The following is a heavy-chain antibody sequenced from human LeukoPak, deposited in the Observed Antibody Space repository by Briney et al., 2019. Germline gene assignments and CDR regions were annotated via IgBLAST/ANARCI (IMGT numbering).Heavy chain of an antibody. CDR2: ISSSSSYI. CDR1: GFTFSSYS. D-gene: IGHD2-2*01. CDR3: ARTYCSSTSCFWFDY. V-gene: IGHV3-21*01. Sequence: GGSLRLSSAASGFTFSSYSMNWVRQAPGKGLEWVSSISSSSSYIYYADSVKGRFTISRDNAKNSLYLQMNSLRAEDTAVYYCARTYCSSTSCFWFDYWGQGTLVTVSS. J-gene: IGHJ4*02.